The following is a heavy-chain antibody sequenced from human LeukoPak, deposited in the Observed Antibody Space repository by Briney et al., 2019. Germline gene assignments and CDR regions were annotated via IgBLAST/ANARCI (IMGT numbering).Heavy chain of an antibody. CDR3: ARDSYVVATLRHFDY. Sequence: GASVKVSCKASGYTFTGYYLHWVRQAPGQGLEWMGWINPNSGGTNYAQKFQGRVTMTRDTSISTAYMELSRLTSDDTAVYYCARDSYVVATLRHFDYWGQGTLVTVSS. CDR2: INPNSGGT. J-gene: IGHJ4*02. CDR1: GYTFTGYY. D-gene: IGHD5-12*01. V-gene: IGHV1-2*02.